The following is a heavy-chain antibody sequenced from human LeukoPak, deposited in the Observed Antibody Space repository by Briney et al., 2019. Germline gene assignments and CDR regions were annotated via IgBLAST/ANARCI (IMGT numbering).Heavy chain of an antibody. CDR2: ISWNSGSI. J-gene: IGHJ4*02. D-gene: IGHD3-22*01. CDR1: GFTFDDYA. CDR3: AKDMGLGEYYDSSGYYFDY. V-gene: IGHV3-9*01. Sequence: PGGSLRLSCAASGFTFDDYAMHWVRQAPGKGLEWVSGISWNSGSIGYADSVKGRFAISRDNAKNSLYLQMNSLRAEDTALYYCAKDMGLGEYYDSSGYYFDYWGQGTLVTVSS.